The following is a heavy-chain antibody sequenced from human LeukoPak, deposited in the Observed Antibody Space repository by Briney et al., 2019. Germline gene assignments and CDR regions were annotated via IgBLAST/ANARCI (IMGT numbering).Heavy chain of an antibody. V-gene: IGHV4-59*01. Sequence: SETLSLTCTVSGGSISSYYWSWIRQPPGKGLEWIGHIYYSGSTNYNPSLKSRVSISVDTSKNQLSLKLSSVTGADTAVYYCAREVRRWTGYALYYFDYWGQGTLVTVSS. CDR3: AREVRRWTGYALYYFDY. CDR2: IYYSGST. J-gene: IGHJ4*02. D-gene: IGHD3/OR15-3a*01. CDR1: GGSISSYY.